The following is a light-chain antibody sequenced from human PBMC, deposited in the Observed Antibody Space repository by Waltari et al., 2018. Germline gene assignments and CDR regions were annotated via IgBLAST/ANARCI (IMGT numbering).Light chain of an antibody. V-gene: IGLV1-44*01. J-gene: IGLJ2*01. Sequence: QSVLTQPPSASGTPGPRVTISCSGSSSNIGGNTVNWYQQLPGAAPKLLIYNNNQRPSGVPDRFSGSKSGTSASLAISSLQSEDEAHYYCAAWDDSLNAVVFGGGTKLTVL. CDR1: SSNIGGNT. CDR2: NNN. CDR3: AAWDDSLNAVV.